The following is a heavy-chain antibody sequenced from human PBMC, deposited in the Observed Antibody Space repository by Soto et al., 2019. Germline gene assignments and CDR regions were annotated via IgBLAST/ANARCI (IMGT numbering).Heavy chain of an antibody. CDR1: GGSFSGYI. J-gene: IGHJ4*02. CDR3: ARGLITGSQYSGGWYYFDS. D-gene: IGHD1-26*01. CDR2: INHSGSA. V-gene: IGHV4-34*01. Sequence: QVQLQQSGAGLLKPSETLSLTCDVYGGSFSGYIWTWIRQTPGKGLQWIGQINHSGSANYNPSLKSRVTLSVHPSNSQFSLELSSVTAADTALYYCARGLITGSQYSGGWYYFDSWGQGTQVTVSS.